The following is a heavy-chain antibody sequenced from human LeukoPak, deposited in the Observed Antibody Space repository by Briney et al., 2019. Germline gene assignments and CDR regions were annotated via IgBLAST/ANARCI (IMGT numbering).Heavy chain of an antibody. CDR1: GYTFTSYY. J-gene: IGHJ3*02. CDR3: ARGSSRSPRDAFDI. CDR2: ISPSGAST. Sequence: ASVKVSCKASGYTFTSYYMHGGRQAPGQGLEWMGIISPSGASTTYAQNFQGRVTMTRDMSTSTLYMELSSLKSEDTAVYYCARGSSRSPRDAFDIWGQGTMVTVSP. V-gene: IGHV1-46*01.